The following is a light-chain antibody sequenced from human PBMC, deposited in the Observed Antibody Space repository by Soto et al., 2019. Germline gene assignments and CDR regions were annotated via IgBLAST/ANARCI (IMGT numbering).Light chain of an antibody. V-gene: IGKV3-15*01. Sequence: EIVMTQSPATLSVSPGERATLSCRASQSVDTNLAWYQQKPGQAPRLLIYGASTRATGIPATFSGSGSGTEFTLAISSLQSEDFAVYYCQQYNSWPYTFGQGTKLEIK. CDR3: QQYNSWPYT. J-gene: IGKJ2*01. CDR1: QSVDTN. CDR2: GAS.